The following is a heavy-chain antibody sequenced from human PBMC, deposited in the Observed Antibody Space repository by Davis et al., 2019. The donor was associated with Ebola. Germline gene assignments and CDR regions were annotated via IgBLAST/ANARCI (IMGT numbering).Heavy chain of an antibody. V-gene: IGHV3-13*01. D-gene: IGHD3-3*01. CDR3: ARIFSWGYFDL. Sequence: GESLKISCVASGFTFSRFDMHWVRQRTGKGLEWVSRIGPLGDALYPDSVRGRFIMSRDNGKNSLYLQMNSLGAGDTAVYFCARIFSWGYFDLWGRGALATVSS. CDR2: IGPLGDA. J-gene: IGHJ2*01. CDR1: GFTFSRFD.